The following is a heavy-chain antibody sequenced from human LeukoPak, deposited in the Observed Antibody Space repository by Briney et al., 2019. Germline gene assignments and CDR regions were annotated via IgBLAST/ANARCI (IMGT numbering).Heavy chain of an antibody. J-gene: IGHJ4*02. Sequence: PSETLSLTCAVSGGSISSGGFSWNWIRQAPGKGLKWIGYIWQSGRTNYNPSLKGRVTISADRSKNHFSLKVASVTAADTAVYYCARAPRRITISGVVITDYFDYWGQGTLVVVSS. V-gene: IGHV4-30-2*01. CDR2: IWQSGRT. CDR3: ARAPRRITISGVVITDYFDY. D-gene: IGHD3-3*01. CDR1: GGSISSGGFS.